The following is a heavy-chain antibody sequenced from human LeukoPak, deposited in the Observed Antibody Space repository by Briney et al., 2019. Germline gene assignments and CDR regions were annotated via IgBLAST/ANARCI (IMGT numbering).Heavy chain of an antibody. Sequence: GGSLRLSCEASGFTFSTFPMHWVRQTPDKGLERVAVISDDGRDVYYADSVKGRFTISRDNSKNTLYLQMHSVSPEDTAVVYCARVGRVSIYPSYMDVWGKGTTVTVSS. CDR1: GFTFSTFP. CDR2: ISDDGRDV. V-gene: IGHV3-30*04. D-gene: IGHD6-6*01. CDR3: ARVGRVSIYPSYMDV. J-gene: IGHJ6*03.